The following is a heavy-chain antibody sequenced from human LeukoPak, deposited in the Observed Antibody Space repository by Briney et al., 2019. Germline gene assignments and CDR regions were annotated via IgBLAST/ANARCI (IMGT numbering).Heavy chain of an antibody. D-gene: IGHD4-17*01. Sequence: EASVKVSCKASGYTFTSYYMHWVRQAPGQGLEWMGIINPSGGSTSYAQKFQGRVTMTRDTSTSTVYMELSSLRSEDTAVYYCARVLGGGLRQDAFDIWGQGTMVTVSS. J-gene: IGHJ3*02. CDR3: ARVLGGGLRQDAFDI. CDR1: GYTFTSYY. CDR2: INPSGGST. V-gene: IGHV1-46*01.